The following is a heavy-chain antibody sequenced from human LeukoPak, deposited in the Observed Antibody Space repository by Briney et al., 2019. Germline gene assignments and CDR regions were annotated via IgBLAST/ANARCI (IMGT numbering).Heavy chain of an antibody. D-gene: IGHD5-12*01. CDR3: ATGSGYGRDDAFDI. CDR2: ISAYSGNT. V-gene: IGHV1-18*01. J-gene: IGHJ3*02. Sequence: ASVKVSCKASGYTFSTFAISWVRQAPGQGLEWMGRISAYSGNTIYAQKFQGRVTMIEDTSTDTAYMELSSLRSEDTAVYYCATGSGYGRDDAFDIWGQGTMVTVSS. CDR1: GYTFSTFA.